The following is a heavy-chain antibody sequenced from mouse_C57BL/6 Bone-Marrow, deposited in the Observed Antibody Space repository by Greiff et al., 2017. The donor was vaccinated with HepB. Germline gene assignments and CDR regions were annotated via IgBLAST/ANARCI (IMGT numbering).Heavy chain of an antibody. CDR1: GYTFTSYW. D-gene: IGHD2-4*01. J-gene: IGHJ4*01. CDR3: ARWDDYDFYYAMDY. CDR2: IDPSDSYT. V-gene: IGHV1-69*01. Sequence: QVQLQQPGAELVMPGASVKLSCKASGYTFTSYWMHWVKQRPGQGLEWIGEIDPSDSYTNYNQKFKGKSTLTVDKSSSTAYMQLSSLTSEDSAVYYCARWDDYDFYYAMDYWGQGTSVTVSS.